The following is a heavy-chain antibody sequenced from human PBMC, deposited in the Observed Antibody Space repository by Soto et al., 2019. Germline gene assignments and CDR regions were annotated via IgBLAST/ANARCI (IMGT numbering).Heavy chain of an antibody. CDR1: GFTYSSHG. Sequence: EAQWLESGGELIQPGGSLRLSCAASGFTYSSHGMSWVRQAPGKGLELIAGMRRGGGSTYYADSVKGRFTISRDNSKNTLDLIMNSLRVEDTALYYCARDGQYRTDGFDIWGQGTMVTVSS. CDR3: ARDGQYRTDGFDI. V-gene: IGHV3-23*01. D-gene: IGHD5-12*01. J-gene: IGHJ3*02. CDR2: MRRGGGST.